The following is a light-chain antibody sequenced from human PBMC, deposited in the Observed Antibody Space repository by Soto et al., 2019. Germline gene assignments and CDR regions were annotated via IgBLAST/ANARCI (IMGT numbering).Light chain of an antibody. CDR1: QGIGDS. Sequence: VMSQLPPPQSPSPGLRATLSCRASQGIGDSLAWYQHKPGQTPKLLIYDTSTRASGVPARFSGSRSGTDFTLTISSLQPEDFATYYCQRSYSCPLTFGPGTKVDIK. J-gene: IGKJ3*01. CDR2: DTS. V-gene: IGKV3-15*01. CDR3: QRSYSCPLT.